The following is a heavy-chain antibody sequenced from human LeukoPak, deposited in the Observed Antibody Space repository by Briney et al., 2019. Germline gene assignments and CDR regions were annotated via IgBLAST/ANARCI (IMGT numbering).Heavy chain of an antibody. CDR1: GFTFSSYA. J-gene: IGHJ4*02. CDR3: HYYDSSGYYNYFDY. Sequence: GGSLRLSCAASGFTFSSYAMSWVRQAPGKGLEWVSAISGSGGSTYYADSAKGRFTISRDNSKNTLYLQMNSLRAKDTAVYYCHYYDSSGYYNYFDYWGQGTLVTVSS. CDR2: ISGSGGST. D-gene: IGHD3-22*01. V-gene: IGHV3-23*01.